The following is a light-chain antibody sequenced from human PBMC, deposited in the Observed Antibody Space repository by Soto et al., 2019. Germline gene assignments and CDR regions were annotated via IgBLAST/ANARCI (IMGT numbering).Light chain of an antibody. CDR3: QSYDSSLSAGV. J-gene: IGLJ1*01. Sequence: QSVLTQPPSVSGAPGQRVTISCTGSSSNIGAGYEVHWYQQLPGTAPKLLIYGNSNRPSGVPDRFSGSKSGTSASLAITGLQAEDEADYYCQSYDSSLSAGVFGTGTKLTVL. CDR1: SSNIGAGYE. V-gene: IGLV1-40*01. CDR2: GNS.